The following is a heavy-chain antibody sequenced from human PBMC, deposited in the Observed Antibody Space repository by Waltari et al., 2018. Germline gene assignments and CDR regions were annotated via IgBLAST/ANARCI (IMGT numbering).Heavy chain of an antibody. CDR1: GGSLSSSY. CDR3: ARGYGGNSRFDY. Sequence: QVQLQESGPGLVKPSETLSLTCTVSGGSLSSSYWSWPRQPPGKGLEWIGYIYYSGSTNYNPSLKSRVTISVDTSKNQFSLKLSSVTAADTAVYYCARGYGGNSRFDYWGQGTLVTVSS. D-gene: IGHD2-21*01. CDR2: IYYSGST. J-gene: IGHJ4*02. V-gene: IGHV4-59*01.